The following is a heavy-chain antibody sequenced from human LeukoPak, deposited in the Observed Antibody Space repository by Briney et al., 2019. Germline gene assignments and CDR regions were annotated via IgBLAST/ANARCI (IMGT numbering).Heavy chain of an antibody. V-gene: IGHV3-23*01. Sequence: GGSLRLSCAASGFTFSRYAMNWVRQTPGKGLEWVSAISGSGGTTYHADSVKGRFTISRDNSKNMLHLQMNSLRAEDTAVYYCAKALSATVTTRPDDWGQGTLVTVSS. J-gene: IGHJ4*02. CDR3: AKALSATVTTRPDD. CDR2: ISGSGGTT. D-gene: IGHD4-17*01. CDR1: GFTFSRYA.